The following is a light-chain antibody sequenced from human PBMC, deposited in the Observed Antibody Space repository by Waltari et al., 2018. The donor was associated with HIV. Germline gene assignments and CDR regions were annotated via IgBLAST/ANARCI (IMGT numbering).Light chain of an antibody. V-gene: IGLV2-11*01. J-gene: IGLJ1*01. Sequence: KAPKLLIFDVTKRPSGVPNRFSGSKSGNTASLTISGLQAEDEADYYCCSYAGSSFYVFGTATEVTVL. CDR2: DVT. CDR3: CSYAGSSFYV.